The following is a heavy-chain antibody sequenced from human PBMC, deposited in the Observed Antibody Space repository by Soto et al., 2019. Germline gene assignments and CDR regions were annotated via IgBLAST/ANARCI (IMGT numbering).Heavy chain of an antibody. D-gene: IGHD3-16*01. CDR1: GGSISSYY. Sequence: SETLSLTCTVSGGSISSYYWSWIRQPPGKGLEWFGYIYYSGSTNYNPSLKSRVTISVDTSKNQFSLKLSSVTAADTAVYYCARVPGGAPSDYYFDYWGQGTLVTVSS. V-gene: IGHV4-59*01. CDR3: ARVPGGAPSDYYFDY. J-gene: IGHJ4*02. CDR2: IYYSGST.